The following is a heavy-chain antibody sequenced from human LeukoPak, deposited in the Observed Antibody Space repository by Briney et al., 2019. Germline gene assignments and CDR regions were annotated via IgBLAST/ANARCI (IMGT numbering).Heavy chain of an antibody. V-gene: IGHV1-8*01. Sequence: ASVKVSCKASGYTVTSYDINWVRQATGQGLEGMGWMNPNSGNTGYAQKFQGRVTMTRNTSISTAYMELSSLRSEDTAVYYCARTKSMVRGVKNYYGMGVWGQGTTVTVSS. CDR3: ARTKSMVRGVKNYYGMGV. J-gene: IGHJ6*02. CDR1: GYTVTSYD. CDR2: MNPNSGNT. D-gene: IGHD3-10*01.